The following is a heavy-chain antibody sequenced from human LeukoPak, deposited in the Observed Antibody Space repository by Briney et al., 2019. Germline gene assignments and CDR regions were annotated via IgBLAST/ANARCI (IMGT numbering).Heavy chain of an antibody. CDR3: VRDPSNSGNWFDL. J-gene: IGHJ5*02. Sequence: GGSLRLSCAASGFNLRDYWMHWVRQAPGKGLVWVSRLGTDGTYTNYADSVTGRFTVSRDNAKNTLYLQMDSLRAEDTSFYYCVRDPSNSGNWFDLWGQGTLVTVSS. CDR2: LGTDGTYT. CDR1: GFNLRDYW. D-gene: IGHD4-11*01. V-gene: IGHV3-74*01.